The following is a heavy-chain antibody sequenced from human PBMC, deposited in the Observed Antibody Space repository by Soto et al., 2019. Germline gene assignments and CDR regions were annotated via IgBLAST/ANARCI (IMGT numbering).Heavy chain of an antibody. CDR2: ISWSSDNI. Sequence: EVQLVESGGGLVQPGRSLRLSCAASGFTFNDYGMHWVRQTPGKGLEWVSGISWSSDNIGYADSVKGRFTISRDNAKKSLSLQMNSLRAEDTAVYYCGRGILAYYYGVDVRGQGTTVTVSS. V-gene: IGHV3-9*01. CDR3: GRGILAYYYGVDV. CDR1: GFTFNDYG. J-gene: IGHJ6*02.